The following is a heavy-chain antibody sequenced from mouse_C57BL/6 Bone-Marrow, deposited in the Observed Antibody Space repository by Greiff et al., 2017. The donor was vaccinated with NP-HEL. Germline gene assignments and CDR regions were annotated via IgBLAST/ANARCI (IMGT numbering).Heavy chain of an antibody. CDR1: GYAFSSSW. J-gene: IGHJ4*01. CDR3: ARGGGYDEGD. Sequence: QVQLQQSGPELVKPGASVKISCKASGYAFSSSWMNWVKQRPGKGLEWIGRIYPGDGDTHYNGKFKGKATLTAAKSSSTAYMQLRSLTSEDSAVYFCARGGGYDEGDWGKGTSVTVSS. V-gene: IGHV1-82*01. CDR2: IYPGDGDT. D-gene: IGHD2-2*01.